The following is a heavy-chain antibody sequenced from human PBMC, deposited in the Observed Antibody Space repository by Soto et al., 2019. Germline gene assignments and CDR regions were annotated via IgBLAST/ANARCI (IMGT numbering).Heavy chain of an antibody. CDR2: ISGYNGNT. CDR3: ARDREYYYDSSGNYYYHYGMDV. CDR1: GYTFTNYG. Sequence: QVQLVESGAEVKKPGASVKVSCKASGYTFTNYGISWVRQALGQGLEWMGWISGYNGNTKYAQKFQGRVTMTTDTPTNTAYMELRSLRSDDTAVYYCARDREYYYDSSGNYYYHYGMDVWGQGTTVTVS. D-gene: IGHD3-22*01. J-gene: IGHJ6*02. V-gene: IGHV1-18*04.